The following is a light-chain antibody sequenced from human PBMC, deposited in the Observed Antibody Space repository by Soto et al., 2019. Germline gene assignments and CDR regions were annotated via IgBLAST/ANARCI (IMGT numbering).Light chain of an antibody. CDR2: DVS. CDR1: SSDIGDYNY. V-gene: IGLV2-14*01. CDR3: SSYTSSSTPYV. Sequence: QSALTQPASVSGSPGQSIAISCTGTSSDIGDYNYVSWYQQHPVKAPKLIIYDVSNRPSGASDRFSGSKSGNTASLTISGLQAEDEADYYCSSYTSSSTPYVFGTGTKVTVL. J-gene: IGLJ1*01.